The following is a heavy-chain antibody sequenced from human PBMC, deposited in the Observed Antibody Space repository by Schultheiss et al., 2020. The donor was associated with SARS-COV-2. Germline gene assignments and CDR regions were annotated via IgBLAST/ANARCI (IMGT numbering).Heavy chain of an antibody. Sequence: SETLSLTCTVSGGSISSSSYYWGWIRQPPGKGLEWIGSIYYTGNTYYNPSLKSRVTISVDTSKNQFSLKLSSVTAADTAVYFCARDFNRYCTSTSCDKGYFYSYMDVWGKGTTVTVSS. V-gene: IGHV4-39*07. D-gene: IGHD2-2*01. CDR1: GGSISSSSYY. CDR3: ARDFNRYCTSTSCDKGYFYSYMDV. J-gene: IGHJ6*03. CDR2: IYYTGNT.